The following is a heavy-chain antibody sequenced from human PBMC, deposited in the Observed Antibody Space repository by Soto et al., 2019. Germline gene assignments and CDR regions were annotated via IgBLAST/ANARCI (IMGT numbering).Heavy chain of an antibody. CDR2: INHSGST. CDR1: GGSLSGYY. CDR3: GGFLRNRYYNGWEVYQYYLDY. Sequence: SETLSLTCAVYGGSLSGYYWSWIRQPPGKGLEWIGEINHSGSTNYNPSLKSRVTISEDTSKNQFSLKLSSVTAADSAVYYCGGFLRNRYYNGWEVYQYYLDYGGQGTLVTVSS. J-gene: IGHJ4*02. D-gene: IGHD3-10*01. V-gene: IGHV4-34*01.